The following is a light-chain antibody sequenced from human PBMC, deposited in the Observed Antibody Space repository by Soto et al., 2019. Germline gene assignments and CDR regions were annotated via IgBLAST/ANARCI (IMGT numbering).Light chain of an antibody. Sequence: ETVMTQSPATLSVSPGERATLSCRASQGVSSNLAWYQQKPGQAPRLLIYSASTRATGIPARFSGSGSGTEFTLTISRLQSEDFAVYYCQQYKNWPPITFGQGTKLEIK. J-gene: IGKJ2*01. CDR1: QGVSSN. V-gene: IGKV3-15*01. CDR3: QQYKNWPPIT. CDR2: SAS.